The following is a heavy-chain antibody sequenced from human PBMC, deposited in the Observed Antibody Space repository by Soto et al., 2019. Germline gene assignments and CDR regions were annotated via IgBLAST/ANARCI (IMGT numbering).Heavy chain of an antibody. CDR3: ARSLTEGYCTITGCYTRPLYGMDV. CDR2: INPNSCGT. J-gene: IGHJ6*02. D-gene: IGHD2-2*02. CDR1: GYTFSGYY. V-gene: IGHV1-2*02. Sequence: QEQLVQSGAEVKKPGASVKVSCKASGYTFSGYYIHWLRQAPGQGLEWMGWINPNSCGTNYAQKFQGRVTVTRDTPHSTAYMELSRLTSDDTAVYYCARSLTEGYCTITGCYTRPLYGMDVWGQGTTVTVSS.